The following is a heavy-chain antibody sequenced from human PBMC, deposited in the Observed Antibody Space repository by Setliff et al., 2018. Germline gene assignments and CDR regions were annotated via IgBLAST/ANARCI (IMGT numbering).Heavy chain of an antibody. J-gene: IGHJ4*02. CDR3: ARGRNIAARLLDS. Sequence: PSETLSLTCTVSGGSISSYYWSWIRQPPGKGLEWIGHIYYSGSTNYNPSLKSRVIISVDTFRSQFSLKLISMSAADTAVYFCARGRNIAARLLDSWGQGALVTVSS. CDR2: IYYSGST. V-gene: IGHV4-59*12. CDR1: GGSISSYY. D-gene: IGHD6-6*01.